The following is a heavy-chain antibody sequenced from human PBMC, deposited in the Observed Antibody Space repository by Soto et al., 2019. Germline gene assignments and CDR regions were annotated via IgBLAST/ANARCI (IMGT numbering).Heavy chain of an antibody. CDR2: INSDGSTT. CDR1: GFSFSTYG. V-gene: IGHV3-74*01. J-gene: IGHJ4*02. CDR3: TGLPY. Sequence: GGSLRLSCAASGFSFSTYGMHWVRQAPGKGLVWVSRINSDGSTTSYADSVKGRFTISRDNAKNTLYLQMNSLRAEDTAVYYCTGLPYWGQGTLVTVSS.